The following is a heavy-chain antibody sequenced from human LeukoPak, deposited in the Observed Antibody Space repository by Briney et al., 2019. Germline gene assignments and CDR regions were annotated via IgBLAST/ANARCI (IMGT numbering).Heavy chain of an antibody. CDR1: GGSISSSSY. D-gene: IGHD1-14*01. CDR3: ARDSITNWFDP. J-gene: IGHJ5*02. Sequence: SETLSLTCTVSGGSISSSSYWGWIRQPPGKGLEWIGSAYYSGTTYNNPSLKSRVTISVDTSKNQFSLKLSSVTAADTAVYYCARDSITNWFDPWGQGTLVTVSS. CDR2: AYYSGTT. V-gene: IGHV4-39*02.